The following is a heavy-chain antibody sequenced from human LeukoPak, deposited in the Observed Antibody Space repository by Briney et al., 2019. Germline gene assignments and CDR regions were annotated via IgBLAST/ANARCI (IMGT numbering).Heavy chain of an antibody. D-gene: IGHD2-15*01. CDR1: GFTFSSYW. V-gene: IGHV3-7*01. CDR2: IKPAGSEK. Sequence: GGSLRLSCAASGFTFSSYWMSWVRPAPGKGLEWVANIKPAGSEKYYVDSVTGRFTISRDNAKNSLYLQMNSLPADATAVYYCASEDCSGGSCYLDYWGQGTLVTVSS. CDR3: ASEDCSGGSCYLDY. J-gene: IGHJ4*02.